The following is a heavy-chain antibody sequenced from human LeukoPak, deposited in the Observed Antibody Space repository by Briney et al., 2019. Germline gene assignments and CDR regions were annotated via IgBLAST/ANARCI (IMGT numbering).Heavy chain of an antibody. V-gene: IGHV3-33*01. CDR3: ARDEWLSPFDY. D-gene: IGHD6-19*01. J-gene: IGHJ4*02. Sequence: GGSLRLSCAASGFTFSSYGMHWVRQAPGKGLEWVAVIWYDGSNKYYADSVKGRFTISRDNSKNALYLQMNSLRAEDTAVYYCARDEWLSPFDYWGQGTLVTVSS. CDR2: IWYDGSNK. CDR1: GFTFSSYG.